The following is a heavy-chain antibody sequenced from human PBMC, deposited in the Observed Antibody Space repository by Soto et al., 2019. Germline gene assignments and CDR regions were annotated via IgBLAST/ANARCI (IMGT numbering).Heavy chain of an antibody. J-gene: IGHJ4*02. D-gene: IGHD5-18*01. Sequence: LSLTCTVSGGSISNYYWIWIRQPPGKGLEWIGYIYYTGSTDYNPSLKSRITISADTSKNQFSLHLSSVTAADTAVYYCARGWGGYYYFDYWGQGTLVTVSS. CDR1: GGSISNYY. CDR3: ARGWGGYYYFDY. CDR2: IYYTGST. V-gene: IGHV4-59*01.